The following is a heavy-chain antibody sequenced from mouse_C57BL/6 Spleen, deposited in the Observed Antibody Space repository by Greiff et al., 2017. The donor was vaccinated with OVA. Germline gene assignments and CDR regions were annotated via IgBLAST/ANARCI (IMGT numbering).Heavy chain of an antibody. D-gene: IGHD2-1*01. CDR2: INPDSSTI. CDR1: GIDFSRYW. CDR3: ARPYYGNFHWYFDV. J-gene: IGHJ1*03. Sequence: EVKVIESGGGLVQPGGSLKLSCAASGIDFSRYWMSWVRRAPGKGLEWIGEINPDSSTINYAPSLKDKFIISRDNAKNTLYLQMSKVRSEDTALYYCARPYYGNFHWYFDVWGTGTTVTVSS. V-gene: IGHV4-1*01.